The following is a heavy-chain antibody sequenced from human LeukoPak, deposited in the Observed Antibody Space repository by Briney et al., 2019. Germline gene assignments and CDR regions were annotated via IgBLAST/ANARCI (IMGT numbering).Heavy chain of an antibody. CDR1: GGTFSSYA. Sequence: GSSVKVSCKASGGTFSSYAISWVRQALGQGLEWMGGIIPIFGTANYAQKFQGRVTITADKSTSTAYMELSSLRSEDTAVYYCARAFSGIAVAGHSFDYWGQGTLVTVSS. J-gene: IGHJ4*02. CDR3: ARAFSGIAVAGHSFDY. CDR2: IIPIFGTA. D-gene: IGHD6-19*01. V-gene: IGHV1-69*06.